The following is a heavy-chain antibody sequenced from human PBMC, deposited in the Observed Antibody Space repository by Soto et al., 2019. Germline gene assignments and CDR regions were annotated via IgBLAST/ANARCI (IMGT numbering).Heavy chain of an antibody. V-gene: IGHV4-59*12. CDR3: AREARVVVVAATRYDYYYGMDV. CDR2: IYYSGST. D-gene: IGHD2-15*01. J-gene: IGHJ6*02. Sequence: SETLSLTCTVSGGSISSYYWSWIRQPPGKGLEWIGYIYYSGSTNYNPSLKSRVTISVDTSKNQFSLKLSSVTAADTAVYYCAREARVVVVAATRYDYYYGMDVWGQGTTVTVSS. CDR1: GGSISSYY.